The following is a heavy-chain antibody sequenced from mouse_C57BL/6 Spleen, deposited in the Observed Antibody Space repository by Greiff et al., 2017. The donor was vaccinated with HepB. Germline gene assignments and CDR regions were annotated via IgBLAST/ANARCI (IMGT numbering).Heavy chain of an antibody. CDR1: GFTFSDHG. CDR3: ARNGYGSSYRFAY. Sequence: EVKVVESGGGLVKPGGSLKLSCAASGFTFSDHGMHWVRQAPEKGLEWVAYISSGSSTIYYADTVKGRFTISRDNAKNTLFLQMTSLRSEDTAMYYCARNGYGSSYRFAYWGQGTLVTVSA. D-gene: IGHD1-1*01. V-gene: IGHV5-17*01. J-gene: IGHJ3*01. CDR2: ISSGSSTI.